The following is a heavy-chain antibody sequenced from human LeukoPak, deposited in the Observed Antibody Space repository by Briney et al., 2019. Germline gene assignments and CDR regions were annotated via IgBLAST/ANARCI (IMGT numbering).Heavy chain of an antibody. CDR1: GGSISSGGYY. J-gene: IGHJ3*01. V-gene: IGHV4-61*08. D-gene: IGHD6-6*01. CDR3: ARDGVAARGPAFDF. Sequence: PSQTLSLTCTVSGGSISSGGYYWSWIRQPPGKGLEWIGYIYYSGRTNYNPSLKSRVTISIDTSKNRFSLKLTSVTVADTAVYYCARDGVAARGPAFDFWGQGTMVTVSS. CDR2: IYYSGRT.